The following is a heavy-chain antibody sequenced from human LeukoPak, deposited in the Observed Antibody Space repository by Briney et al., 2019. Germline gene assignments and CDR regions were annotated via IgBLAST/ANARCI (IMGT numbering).Heavy chain of an antibody. Sequence: SETLSLTCTVSGGSISSYYWSWIRQPPGKGLEWIGYIYYSGSTNYNPSLKSRVTISVDTSKNQFSPKLSSVTAADTAVYYCARGPDWGGFDYWGQGTLVTVSS. CDR2: IYYSGST. CDR1: GGSISSYY. J-gene: IGHJ4*02. CDR3: ARGPDWGGFDY. D-gene: IGHD3-16*01. V-gene: IGHV4-59*01.